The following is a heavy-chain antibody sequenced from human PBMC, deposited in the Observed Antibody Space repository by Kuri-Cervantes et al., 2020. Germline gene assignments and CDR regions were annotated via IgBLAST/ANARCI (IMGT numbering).Heavy chain of an antibody. CDR3: ARRYDTGSFRLFDI. D-gene: IGHD3-22*01. J-gene: IGHJ3*02. Sequence: SETLSLTCTVSGGSISSFYWNWIRQPPGKGLEWIGYIYYSGSTNYNPSLKSRVTISIDTSKNQFSLRLSSVTAADTAVYFCARRYDTGSFRLFDIWGQGTMVTVSS. V-gene: IGHV4-59*01. CDR1: GGSISSFY. CDR2: IYYSGST.